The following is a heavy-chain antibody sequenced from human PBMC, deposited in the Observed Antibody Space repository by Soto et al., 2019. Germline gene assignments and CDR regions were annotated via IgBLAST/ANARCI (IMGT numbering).Heavy chain of an antibody. CDR2: ISAYNGNT. CDR3: ARVDVVTMVRVNYFDY. CDR1: GYTFTSYG. V-gene: IGHV1-18*04. D-gene: IGHD3-10*01. J-gene: IGHJ4*02. Sequence: ASVKVSCKASGYTFTSYGISWVRQAPGQGLEWMGWISAYNGNTNYAQKLQGRVTMTTDTSTSTAYMELRSLRSDDTAVYYCARVDVVTMVRVNYFDYWGQGTLVTVSS.